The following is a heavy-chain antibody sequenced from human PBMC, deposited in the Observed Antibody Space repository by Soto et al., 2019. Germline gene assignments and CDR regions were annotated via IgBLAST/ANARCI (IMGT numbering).Heavy chain of an antibody. CDR2: AYYSSKGYI. Sequence: QVQLQQSGPGLVKPSQTLSLTCAISGDSVSSDSSAGYWIMQAPSRGLEWLGRAYYSSKGYIDYEGSMNHSITISPDTSMHHFSLQLNDVTPEDTAVYYCVRSRFLLAVTGMATYCNYYGIDVLGRGTTVTVSS. CDR1: GDSVSSDSSA. CDR3: VRSRFLLAVTGMATYCNYYGIDV. V-gene: IGHV6-1*01. D-gene: IGHD6-19*01. J-gene: IGHJ6*02.